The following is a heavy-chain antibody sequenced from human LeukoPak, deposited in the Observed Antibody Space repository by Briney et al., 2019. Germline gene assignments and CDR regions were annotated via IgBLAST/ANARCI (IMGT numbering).Heavy chain of an antibody. CDR1: GYTFTGYY. CDR3: ARGVQLERPFDY. D-gene: IGHD1-1*01. J-gene: IGHJ4*02. CDR2: INPNSGGT. V-gene: IGHV1-2*02. Sequence: ASVKVSCKASGYTFTGYYMHWVRQAAGQGLEWMGWINPNSGGTNYAQKFQGRVTMTRDTSIRTAYMELSRLRSDDTAVYYCARGVQLERPFDYWGQGTLVTVSS.